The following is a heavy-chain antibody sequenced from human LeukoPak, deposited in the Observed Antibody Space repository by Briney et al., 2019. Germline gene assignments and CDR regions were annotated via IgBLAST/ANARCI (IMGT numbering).Heavy chain of an antibody. CDR1: GFTFSGHW. CDR2: INERGTDS. Sequence: PGGSLRLSCTASGFTFSGHWIHWVRQPSWLWLVLFLRINERGTDSMYAESVKGRFTISRDNAKNTVYLPMTSLRAEDTAVSYCVRDETLWTLAWWGQGTLVSVSS. CDR3: VRDETLWTLAW. J-gene: IGHJ4*02. D-gene: IGHD1-1*01. V-gene: IGHV3-74*03.